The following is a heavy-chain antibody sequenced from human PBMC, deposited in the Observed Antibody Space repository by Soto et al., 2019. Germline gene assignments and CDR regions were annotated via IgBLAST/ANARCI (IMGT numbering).Heavy chain of an antibody. D-gene: IGHD6-6*01. CDR3: ARDLRGSSQDKHYYYYGMDV. CDR1: GFTFSSYA. V-gene: IGHV3-30-3*01. J-gene: IGHJ6*02. CDR2: ISYDGSNK. Sequence: VGSLRLSCAASGFTFSSYAMHWVRQAPGKGLEWVAVISYDGSNKYYADSVKGRFTISRDNSKNTLYLQMNSLRAEDTAVYYCARDLRGSSQDKHYYYYGMDVWGQGTTVTVSS.